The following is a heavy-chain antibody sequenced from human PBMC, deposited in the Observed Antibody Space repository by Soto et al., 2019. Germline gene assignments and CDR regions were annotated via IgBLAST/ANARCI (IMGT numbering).Heavy chain of an antibody. J-gene: IGHJ5*02. CDR2: IVVGSGNT. D-gene: IGHD3-10*01. CDR3: DASLRRFGEPYNWFDP. Sequence: QMQLVQSGPEVKKPGTSVKVSCKASGFTFTSSAMQWVRQARGQRLEWIGWIVVGSGNTNYAHKFQERVTITRDMSTNTNYKELRSLRSEAAAVYSCDASLRRFGEPYNWFDPWGQGTLVTVSS. CDR1: GFTFTSSA. V-gene: IGHV1-58*02.